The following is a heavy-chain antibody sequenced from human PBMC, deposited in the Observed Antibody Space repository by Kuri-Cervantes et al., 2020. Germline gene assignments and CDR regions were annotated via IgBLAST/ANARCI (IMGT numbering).Heavy chain of an antibody. V-gene: IGHV3-33*08. Sequence: GESLKISCAASGFPFSSYSMNGVRQAPGKGLEGLAVIWYDGSNKYYADSVKARFTISRDNSTTTLYLQMNSLRAEDTAVYYCARDPIYGGNSGFDYWGQGTLVTVSS. CDR3: ARDPIYGGNSGFDY. D-gene: IGHD4-23*01. J-gene: IGHJ4*02. CDR1: GFPFSSYS. CDR2: IWYDGSNK.